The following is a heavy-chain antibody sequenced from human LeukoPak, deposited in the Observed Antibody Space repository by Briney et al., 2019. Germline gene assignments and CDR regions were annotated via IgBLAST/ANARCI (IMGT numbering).Heavy chain of an antibody. J-gene: IGHJ3*02. V-gene: IGHV3-7*01. CDR3: ASGDAFDI. CDR1: GFTFSTYW. Sequence: GGSLRLSCAASGFTFSTYWMGWVRQTPGKGLEWVANIKPDGGEKYYVDSMKGRFTISRDNARNSLYLQLNSLRAEDTAVYYCASGDAFDIWGQGTLVTVSS. CDR2: IKPDGGEK.